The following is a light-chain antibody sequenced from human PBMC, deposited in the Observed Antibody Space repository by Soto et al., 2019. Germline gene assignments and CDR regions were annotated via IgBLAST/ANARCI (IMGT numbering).Light chain of an antibody. Sequence: EIVMTQSPATLSVSPGERATLSCRASQSISNNLAWYQQRPGQAPRLLIYGASTRATGIPARFSGSGSGTEFTLTISSLQSEDFAVYYCQQYKLGPPKYSVGQGTELEIK. CDR1: QSISNN. V-gene: IGKV3-15*01. J-gene: IGKJ2*03. CDR2: GAS. CDR3: QQYKLGPPKYS.